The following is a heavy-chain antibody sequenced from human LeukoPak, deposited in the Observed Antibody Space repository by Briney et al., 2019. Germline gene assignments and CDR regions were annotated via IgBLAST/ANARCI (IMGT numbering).Heavy chain of an antibody. CDR3: ASLGYSKGYYYGMDV. Sequence: GGSLRLSCAASGFTFSSYGMHWVRQAPGKGLEWVAVIWYDGSNKYYADSVKGRFTISRDNSKNTLYLQMNSLRAEDTALYYCASLGYSKGYYYGMDVWGQGTTVTVSS. V-gene: IGHV3-33*01. D-gene: IGHD4-11*01. CDR1: GFTFSSYG. CDR2: IWYDGSNK. J-gene: IGHJ6*02.